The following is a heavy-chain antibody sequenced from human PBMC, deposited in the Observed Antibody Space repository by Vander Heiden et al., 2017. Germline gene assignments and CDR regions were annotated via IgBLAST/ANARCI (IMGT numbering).Heavy chain of an antibody. CDR2: IKQDGSRK. CDR1: GFTSSRHC. J-gene: IGHJ4*02. CDR3: ARRGGWLQFSDY. V-gene: IGHV3-7*01. Sequence: VQLVESVGGLVRPWGSLRLSCAASGFTSSRHCMSLVRQAPGKGLEGVANIKQDGSRKYNVDYVKSRFTISRDNAKNSLYLEMNGLRAEDTAVYYCARRGGWLQFSDYWGQGTLVTVSS. D-gene: IGHD5-12*01.